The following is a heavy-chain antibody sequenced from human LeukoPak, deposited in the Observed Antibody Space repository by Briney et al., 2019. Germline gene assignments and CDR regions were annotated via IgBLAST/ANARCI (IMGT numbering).Heavy chain of an antibody. CDR2: IYYSGST. V-gene: IGHV4-61*08. CDR3: ARSRTDSSGYSDYFDY. CDR1: GVSITTAANS. J-gene: IGHJ4*02. Sequence: NASQPLSLTCTVSGVSITTAANSWSWFRQHPEKGLEWSGYIYYSGSTNYNPSLKSRVTISVDTSKNQFSLKLSSVTAADTAVYYCARSRTDSSGYSDYFDYWGQGTLVTVSS. D-gene: IGHD3-22*01.